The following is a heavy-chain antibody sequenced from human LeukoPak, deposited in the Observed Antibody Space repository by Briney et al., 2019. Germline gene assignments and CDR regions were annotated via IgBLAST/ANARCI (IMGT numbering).Heavy chain of an antibody. D-gene: IGHD1-1*01. V-gene: IGHV3-23*01. CDR3: VKGKIRCSSTNCTPLLVYYYYMDV. CDR1: GFTFSHYA. Sequence: GGSLRLSCVASGFTFSHYAMTWVRQAPGEGLEWVSVVHPGGGKTYYADSVEGRMTISRDNSKNTLYLQLNNLQVEDTATYYCVKGKIRCSSTNCTPLLVYYYYMDVWGKGTTVIVSS. J-gene: IGHJ6*03. CDR2: VHPGGGKT.